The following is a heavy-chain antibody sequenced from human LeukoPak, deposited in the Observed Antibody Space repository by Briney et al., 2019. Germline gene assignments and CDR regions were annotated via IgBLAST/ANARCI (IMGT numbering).Heavy chain of an antibody. D-gene: IGHD3-9*01. V-gene: IGHV3-21*01. CDR1: GFTFSSYS. Sequence: GGSLRLSCAASGFTFSSYSMNWVRQAPGKGLEWVSYISSSSSYIYYAAPVKGRFTITRDNAKNSLYLQMNSLRAEDTAVYYCARDELHILTCYYYFDYWGQGTLVTVSS. J-gene: IGHJ4*02. CDR2: ISSSSSYI. CDR3: ARDELHILTCYYYFDY.